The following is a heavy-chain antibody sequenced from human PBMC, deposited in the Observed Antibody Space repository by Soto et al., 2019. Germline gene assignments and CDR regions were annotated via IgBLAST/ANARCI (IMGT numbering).Heavy chain of an antibody. CDR1: GFTFTRYS. Sequence: GGSLRLSCAASGFTFTRYSMNWVRQAPGKGLEWVSSISSSTNYIYYGDSMKGRFTISRDNAKNSLYLEMNSLRAGDTAVYYCARESEDLTSNFDYWGQGTLVTVSS. V-gene: IGHV3-21*06. J-gene: IGHJ4*02. CDR2: ISSSTNYI. CDR3: ARESEDLTSNFDY.